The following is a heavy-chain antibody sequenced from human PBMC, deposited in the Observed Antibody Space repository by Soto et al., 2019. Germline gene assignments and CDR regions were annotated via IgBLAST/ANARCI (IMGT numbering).Heavy chain of an antibody. CDR3: AREERGMDV. CDR2: ISYDGSNK. D-gene: IGHD1-1*01. V-gene: IGHV3-30-3*01. Sequence: GGSLRLSCAASGFTFSSYAMHWVRQAPGKGLEWVAVISYDGSNKYYADSVKGRFTISRDNSKNTLYLQMNSLRAEDTAVYYCAREERGMDVWGQGTTVTVSS. CDR1: GFTFSSYA. J-gene: IGHJ6*02.